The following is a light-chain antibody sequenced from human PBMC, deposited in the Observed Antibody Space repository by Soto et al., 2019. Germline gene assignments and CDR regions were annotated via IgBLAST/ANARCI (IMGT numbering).Light chain of an antibody. CDR3: QQYYSYPLT. CDR1: QSISSY. V-gene: IGKV1-8*01. Sequence: AIQMTQSPSSLSSSTGDRVTITCRASQSISSYLAWYQQKPGKAPKLLIYAASSLQSGVPSRFSGSGSGTDFTLTISCLQSDDFATYYCQQYYSYPLTFGGGTKVDI. CDR2: AAS. J-gene: IGKJ4*01.